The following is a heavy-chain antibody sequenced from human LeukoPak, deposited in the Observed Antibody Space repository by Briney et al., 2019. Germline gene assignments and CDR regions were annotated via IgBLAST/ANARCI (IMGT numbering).Heavy chain of an antibody. V-gene: IGHV4-38-2*02. CDR3: ARGLGPTNWHYYMDV. J-gene: IGHJ6*03. CDR1: DYSISADYF. CDR2: VYHTGGT. D-gene: IGHD3/OR15-3a*01. Sequence: SETLSLTCTVSDYSISADYFWGWIRQPPGKGLEWIGSVYHTGGTFYNPSLQSRLTISVDTSKNQFSLQLRSVTAADTALYYCARGLGPTNWHYYMDVWGKGTTVTVSS.